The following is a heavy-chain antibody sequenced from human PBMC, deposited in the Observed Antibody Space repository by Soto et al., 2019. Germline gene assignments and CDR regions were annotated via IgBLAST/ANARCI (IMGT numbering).Heavy chain of an antibody. V-gene: IGHV4-4*07. D-gene: IGHD6-6*01. CDR2: IYTSGST. J-gene: IGHJ5*02. CDR1: GGSISSYY. CDR3: ARAGIAARPRENWFDP. Sequence: SETLSLTCTASGGSISSYYWSWIRQPAGKGLEWIGRIYTSGSTNYNPSLKSRVTVSVDTSKNQFSLKLSSVTAADTAVYYCARAGIAARPRENWFDPWGQGTLVTVSS.